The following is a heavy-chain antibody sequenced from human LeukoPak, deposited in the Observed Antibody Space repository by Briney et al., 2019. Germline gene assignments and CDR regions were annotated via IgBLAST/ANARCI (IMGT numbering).Heavy chain of an antibody. CDR1: GYTFTSYY. CDR2: INPSGGST. D-gene: IGHD3-22*01. CDR3: ARAYDSSGYYRPNAFDI. V-gene: IGHV1-46*01. Sequence: ASVKVSCKASGYTFTSYYMHWVRQAPGQGLEWMGIINPSGGSTSYAQKFQGRVTITADESTSTAYMELSSLRSEDTAVYYCARAYDSSGYYRPNAFDIWGQGTMVTVSS. J-gene: IGHJ3*02.